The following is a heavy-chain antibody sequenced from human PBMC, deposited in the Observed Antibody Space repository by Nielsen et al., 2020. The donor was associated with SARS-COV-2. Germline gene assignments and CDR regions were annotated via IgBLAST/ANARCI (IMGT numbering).Heavy chain of an antibody. J-gene: IGHJ3*02. CDR3: ARPVLRYFDWYGNDAFDI. CDR1: EYSFTNYG. V-gene: IGHV1-3*01. Sequence: ASVKVSCKASEYSFTNYGFHWVRQAPGQRPEWMGWINAGNGDTKYSQKFQGRVTMTRNTSISTAYMELSSLRSEDTAVYYCARPVLRYFDWYGNDAFDIWGQGTMVTVSS. CDR2: INAGNGDT. D-gene: IGHD3-9*01.